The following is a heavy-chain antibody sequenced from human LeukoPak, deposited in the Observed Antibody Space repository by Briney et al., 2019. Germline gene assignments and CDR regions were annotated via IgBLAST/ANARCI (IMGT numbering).Heavy chain of an antibody. CDR1: GFTFGSYA. CDR3: AKGYDFWSGGIDF. D-gene: IGHD3-3*01. V-gene: IGHV3-23*01. CDR2: ISGSGGST. J-gene: IGHJ4*02. Sequence: PGGSLRLSCAASGFTFGSYAMNWVRQAPGKGLKWVSGISGSGGSTYYADSVKGRFTISRDNSKNTLYLHMNSLRAEDTAVYYCAKGYDFWSGGIDFWGQGTLVTVSS.